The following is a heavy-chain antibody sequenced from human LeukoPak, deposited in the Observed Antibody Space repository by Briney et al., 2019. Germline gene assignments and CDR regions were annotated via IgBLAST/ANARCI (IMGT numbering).Heavy chain of an antibody. V-gene: IGHV3-23*01. J-gene: IGHJ4*02. Sequence: GGPLRLSCAASGFNFNNYAMSWVRQAPGKRLEWVSTISSSGGSTFYADSVKGRFTISRDNSNDTLYVQMNSLRAEDTAVYYCTKDLPGFFDYWGQGILVTVSS. CDR1: GFNFNNYA. CDR3: TKDLPGFFDY. CDR2: ISSSGGST.